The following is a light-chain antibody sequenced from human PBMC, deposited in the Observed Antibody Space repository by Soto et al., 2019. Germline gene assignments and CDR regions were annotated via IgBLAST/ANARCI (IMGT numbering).Light chain of an antibody. CDR3: LLSYSGTKV. CDR1: TGAVTSGHY. Sequence: QAVVTQEPSLTVSPGGTVTLTCGSSTGAVTSGHYPDWFQQKPGQAPRTLISDTNNKHSWTPARFSVSLLGGKAALTFSGAQPEDEAEYYCLLSYSGTKVFGGGTKLTVL. V-gene: IGLV7-46*01. CDR2: DTN. J-gene: IGLJ3*02.